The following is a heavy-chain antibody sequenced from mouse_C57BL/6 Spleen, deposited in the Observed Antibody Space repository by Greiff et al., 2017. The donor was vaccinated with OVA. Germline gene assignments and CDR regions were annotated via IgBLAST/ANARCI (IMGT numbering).Heavy chain of an antibody. CDR1: GYTFTDYY. Sequence: QVQLKQSGPALVKPGASVKISCKASGYTFTDYYLNWVKQRPGQGLEWIGWIFPGSGSTYYNEKFKGKATLTVDKSFSTAYMLLSSLTSEDSAVYFCARDGKGYFDVWGTGTTVTVSS. V-gene: IGHV1-75*01. CDR3: ARDGKGYFDV. J-gene: IGHJ1*03. D-gene: IGHD2-1*01. CDR2: IFPGSGST.